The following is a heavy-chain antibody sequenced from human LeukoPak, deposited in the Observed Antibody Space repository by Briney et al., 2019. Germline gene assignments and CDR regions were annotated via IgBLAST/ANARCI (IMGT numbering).Heavy chain of an antibody. CDR3: TTAEDIVVVVAATGAVDI. CDR2: IKSKTDGGTT. Sequence: GGSLRLSCAASGFTFSNAWMSWVRQAPGKGLEWVGRIKSKTDGGTTDYAAPVKGRFTISRDDSKNTLYLQMNSLKTEDTVVYYCTTAEDIVVVVAATGAVDIWGQGTMVTVSS. V-gene: IGHV3-15*01. CDR1: GFTFSNAW. D-gene: IGHD2-15*01. J-gene: IGHJ3*02.